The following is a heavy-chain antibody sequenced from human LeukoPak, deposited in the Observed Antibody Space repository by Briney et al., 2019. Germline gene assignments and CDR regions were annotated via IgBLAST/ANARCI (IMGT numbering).Heavy chain of an antibody. CDR3: ARGITMVREGFDY. V-gene: IGHV1-69*13. CDR2: IIPIFGTA. Sequence: SVRVSCKASGRIFSSYVIGRVRQAPGQWLEWMGGIIPIFGTANYAQKFQGRVTITADESTSTAYMELSSLRSEDTAVYYCARGITMVREGFDYWGQGTLVTVSS. CDR1: GRIFSSYV. D-gene: IGHD3-10*01. J-gene: IGHJ4*02.